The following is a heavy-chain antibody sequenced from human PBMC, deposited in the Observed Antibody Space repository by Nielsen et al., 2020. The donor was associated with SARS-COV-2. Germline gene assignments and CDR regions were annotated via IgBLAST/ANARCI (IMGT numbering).Heavy chain of an antibody. Sequence: SETLSLTCTVSGGSISRSTYYWGWIRQPPGKGLEWIGSIYYSGSTYYNPSLKSRVTISLDTSKNQFSLKLSSVTAADTAVYYCARDDGPRRNYGGGFDYWGQGTLVTVSS. J-gene: IGHJ4*02. CDR1: GGSISRSTYY. CDR2: IYYSGST. CDR3: ARDDGPRRNYGGGFDY. D-gene: IGHD1-7*01. V-gene: IGHV4-39*07.